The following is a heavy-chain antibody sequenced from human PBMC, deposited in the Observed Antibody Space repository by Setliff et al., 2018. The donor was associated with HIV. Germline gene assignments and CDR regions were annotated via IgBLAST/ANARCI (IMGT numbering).Heavy chain of an antibody. D-gene: IGHD6-19*01. CDR3: ARVFTVAGTYYYYYMDV. CDR2: INHSGST. Sequence: SETLSLTCAVYGGSFSGYYWSWIRQPPGKGLEWIGEINHSGSTNYNPSLKSRVTISVDTSKNQFSLKLSSVTAADTAVYYCARVFTVAGTYYYYYMDVWGKGTTVTVSS. V-gene: IGHV4-34*01. J-gene: IGHJ6*03. CDR1: GGSFSGYY.